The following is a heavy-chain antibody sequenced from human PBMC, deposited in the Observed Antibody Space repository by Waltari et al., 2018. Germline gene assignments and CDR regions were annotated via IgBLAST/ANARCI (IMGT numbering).Heavy chain of an antibody. CDR2: MNPSSGGT. CDR3: ASGRVTVYFQH. J-gene: IGHJ1*01. D-gene: IGHD4-17*01. CDR1: GYTFTGYY. Sequence: QVQLVQSGAEVKKPGASVKVSCKASGYTFTGYYMHWVRQAPGQGLEWMGWMNPSSGGTNYAQKVQGRGTMTRDTSISTDYMELSGLRSDDTAGYYCASGRVTVYFQHWGQGTLVTVSS. V-gene: IGHV1-2*02.